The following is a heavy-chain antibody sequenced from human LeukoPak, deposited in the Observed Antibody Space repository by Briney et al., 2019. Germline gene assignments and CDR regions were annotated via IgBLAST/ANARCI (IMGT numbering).Heavy chain of an antibody. V-gene: IGHV3-30*02. D-gene: IGHD6-13*01. CDR3: ARGIARAYSSSWYGSDY. J-gene: IGHJ4*02. Sequence: QAGGSLRLSCAASGFTFSSYGMHWVRQAPGKGLEWVAFIRYDGSNKYYADSVKGRFTISRDNSKNTLYLQMYSLRAEDTAVYYCARGIARAYSSSWYGSDYWGQGTLVTVSS. CDR2: IRYDGSNK. CDR1: GFTFSSYG.